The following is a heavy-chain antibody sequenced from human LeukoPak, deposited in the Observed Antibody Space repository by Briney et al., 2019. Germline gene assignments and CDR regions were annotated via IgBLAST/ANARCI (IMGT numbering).Heavy chain of an antibody. J-gene: IGHJ4*02. CDR1: GFTFGSYA. D-gene: IGHD5-18*01. Sequence: TGGSLRLSCAASGFTFGSYAMRWVRQAPGKGLECVSGISSSGDKTYYADSVKGRFTISRDNSKNTLYLQMNSLRAEDTAVYYCATDRHSYGYVPFDYWGQGSLVTVSS. CDR3: ATDRHSYGYVPFDY. V-gene: IGHV3-23*01. CDR2: ISSSGDKT.